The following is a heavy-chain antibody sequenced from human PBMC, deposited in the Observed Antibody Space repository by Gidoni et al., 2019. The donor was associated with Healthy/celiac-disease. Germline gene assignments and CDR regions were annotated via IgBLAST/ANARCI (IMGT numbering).Heavy chain of an antibody. V-gene: IGHV3-30*18. CDR1: GFTFSSYG. CDR2: ISYDGSNK. D-gene: IGHD5-18*01. J-gene: IGHJ4*02. Sequence: QVQLVESGGGVVQPGRSLRLSCAASGFTFSSYGMHWVRQAPGKGLAWVAVISYDGSNKYYADSVKGRFTISRDNSKNTLYLQMNSLRAEDTAVYYCAKDAKGYSYGLDYFDYWGQGTLVTVSS. CDR3: AKDAKGYSYGLDYFDY.